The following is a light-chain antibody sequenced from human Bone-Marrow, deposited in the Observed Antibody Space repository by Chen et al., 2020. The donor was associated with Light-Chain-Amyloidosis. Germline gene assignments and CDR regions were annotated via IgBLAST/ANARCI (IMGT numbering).Light chain of an antibody. J-gene: IGLJ2*01. Sequence: QSVLTQSPSVSGAPGQRVIISCSWRSSNIGAGYDVHWYQQIPGTASKLLIYVDTKLPSVVPRRCSCFESLSSPYQAIAGLQAEDEAPHFCPSYDSSRSGVVFGGGAQLTVL. CDR3: PSYDSSRSGVV. V-gene: IGLV1-40*01. CDR1: SSNIGAGYD. CDR2: VDT.